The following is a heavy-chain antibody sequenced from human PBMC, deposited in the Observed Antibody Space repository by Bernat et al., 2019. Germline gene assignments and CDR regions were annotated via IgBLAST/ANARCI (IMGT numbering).Heavy chain of an antibody. J-gene: IGHJ4*02. Sequence: QVQLVESGGGVVQPGRSLRLSCVASGFTFSSYAMHWVRQAPGKGLEWVAVISYDGSNKYYADSVKGRFTISRDNSKNTLYLQMNSLRAEDTAVYYCARGDQTGWNYVGVYFDYWGQGTLVTVSS. CDR2: ISYDGSNK. D-gene: IGHD1-7*01. CDR1: GFTFSSYA. CDR3: ARGDQTGWNYVGVYFDY. V-gene: IGHV3-30-3*01.